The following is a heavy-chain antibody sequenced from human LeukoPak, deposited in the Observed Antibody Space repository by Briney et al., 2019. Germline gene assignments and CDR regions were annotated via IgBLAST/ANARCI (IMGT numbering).Heavy chain of an antibody. CDR2: ISSSGSTI. Sequence: GGSLRLSCAASGFSFSSYEMNWVRQAPGKGLEWVSYISSSGSTIYYADSVKGRFTISRDNAKNSLFLQMNSLRAEDTAVYYCGRSGFCNSVSCYGLDLWGQGTLVTVSS. CDR1: GFSFSSYE. J-gene: IGHJ4*02. CDR3: GRSGFCNSVSCYGLDL. D-gene: IGHD2-2*01. V-gene: IGHV3-48*03.